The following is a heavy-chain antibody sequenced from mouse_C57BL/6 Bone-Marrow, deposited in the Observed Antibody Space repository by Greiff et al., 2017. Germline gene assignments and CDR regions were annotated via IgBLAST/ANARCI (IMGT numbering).Heavy chain of an antibody. CDR3: ARETDGNFDY. V-gene: IGHV1-4*01. Sequence: VQLQQSGAELARPGASVKMSCKASGYTFTSYTMHWVKQRPGQGLEWIGYINPSSGYTKYNQKFKDKATLTADKSSSTAYMQLSSLTSEDSAVYYCARETDGNFDYWGQGTTLTVSS. CDR1: GYTFTSYT. CDR2: INPSSGYT. J-gene: IGHJ2*01.